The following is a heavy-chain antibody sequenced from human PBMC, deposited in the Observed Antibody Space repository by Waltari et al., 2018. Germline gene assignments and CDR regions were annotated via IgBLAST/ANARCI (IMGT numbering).Heavy chain of an antibody. J-gene: IGHJ4*02. V-gene: IGHV4-39*01. CDR3: ARHRGGGGDCYFDY. D-gene: IGHD2-21*01. CDR2: IYYSGIT. CDR1: GGSISSSSYY. Sequence: QLQLQESGPGLVKPSETLSLTCTVSGGSISSSSYYWGWIRQPPGKGLEWIGSIYYSGITYANPSLKSRVTISVDTSKNQFSLKLSSVTAADTAVYYCARHRGGGGDCYFDYWGQGTLVTVSS.